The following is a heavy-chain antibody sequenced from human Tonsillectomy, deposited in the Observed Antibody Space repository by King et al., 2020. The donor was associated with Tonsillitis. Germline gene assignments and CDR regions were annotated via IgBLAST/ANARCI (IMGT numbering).Heavy chain of an antibody. CDR1: GGSISSSSYY. J-gene: IGHJ4*02. D-gene: IGHD1-26*01. CDR2: IYYSGST. V-gene: IGHV4-39*01. Sequence: LQLQESGPGLVKPSETLSLTCTVSGGSISSSSYYWGWIRQPPGKGLEWIGSIYYSGSTYYNPSLKSRVTISVDTSKNQFSLKLSSVTAADTAVYYCAKGAYSGSYPFDYWGQGTLVTVSS. CDR3: AKGAYSGSYPFDY.